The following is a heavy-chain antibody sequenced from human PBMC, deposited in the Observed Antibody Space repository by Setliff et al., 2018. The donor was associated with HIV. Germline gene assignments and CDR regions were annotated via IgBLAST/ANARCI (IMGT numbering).Heavy chain of an antibody. CDR3: ARVRSYGSAYDAFDV. V-gene: IGHV4-59*01. CDR2: IYYSGST. Sequence: SETLSLTCTVSGGSISSYYWSWIRQPPGKGLEWIGYIYYSGSTNYNPSLKSRVTISVDTSKNQFSLKLSSVTAADTAVYYCARVRSYGSAYDAFDVWGPGTMVTVSS. J-gene: IGHJ3*01. CDR1: GGSISSYY. D-gene: IGHD3-10*01.